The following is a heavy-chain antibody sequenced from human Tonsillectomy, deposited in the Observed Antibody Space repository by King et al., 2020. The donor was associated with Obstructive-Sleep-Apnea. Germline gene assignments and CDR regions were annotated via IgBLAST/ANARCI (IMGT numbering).Heavy chain of an antibody. CDR1: GGSISSGGYY. CDR3: ASIGYCSSTCRYEPYFDY. J-gene: IGHJ4*02. D-gene: IGHD2-2*01. CDR2: IYYSGST. Sequence: VQLQESGPGLVKPSQTLSLTCTVSGGSISSGGYYWSWIRQHPGKGLEWIGYIYYSGSTYYNPSLKSRVTISVDTSKNQFSLKLSSVTAADTAVYYCASIGYCSSTCRYEPYFDYWGQGTLVTVSS. V-gene: IGHV4-31*03.